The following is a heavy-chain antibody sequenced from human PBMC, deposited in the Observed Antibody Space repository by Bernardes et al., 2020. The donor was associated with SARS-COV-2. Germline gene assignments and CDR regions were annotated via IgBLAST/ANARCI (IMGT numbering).Heavy chain of an antibody. CDR2: IYYSGST. V-gene: IGHV4-31*03. CDR1: GGSISGGHYY. D-gene: IGHD4-17*01. J-gene: IGHJ5*02. CDR3: ARYYGDYFNWFDP. Sequence: SATLSLTCTVSGGSISGGHYYWTWIRQHPGKGLEWLGYIYYSGSTYYNPSLKSRLIISVDTSKNQFSLKLSSVTAADTAVYYCARYYGDYFNWFDPWGQGTLVTVSS.